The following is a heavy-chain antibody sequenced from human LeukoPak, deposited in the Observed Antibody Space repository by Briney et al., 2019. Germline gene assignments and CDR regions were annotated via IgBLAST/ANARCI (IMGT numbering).Heavy chain of an antibody. Sequence: GGSLRLSCAASGFTLSSYSMNWVRQAPGKGLEWVSSISSSGSYIYYADSVKGRFTISRNNAKNSLNLQVNSLRAEDTAVYYCARGRVGQWLVDAFDIWGQGTMVTVSS. J-gene: IGHJ3*02. D-gene: IGHD6-19*01. CDR1: GFTLSSYS. V-gene: IGHV3-21*01. CDR2: ISSSGSYI. CDR3: ARGRVGQWLVDAFDI.